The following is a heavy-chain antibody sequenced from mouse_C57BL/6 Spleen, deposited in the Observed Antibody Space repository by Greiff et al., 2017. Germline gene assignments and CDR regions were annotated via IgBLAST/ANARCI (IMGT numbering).Heavy chain of an antibody. J-gene: IGHJ1*03. Sequence: EVKLMESGPELVKPGASVKIPCKASGYTFTDYNMDWVKQSHGKSLEWIGDINPNNGGTIYNQKFKGKATLTVDKSSSTAYMELRSLTSEDTAVYYCARRPLIYYGNPWGFDVWGTGTTVTVSS. D-gene: IGHD2-1*01. CDR2: INPNNGGT. V-gene: IGHV1-18*01. CDR1: GYTFTDYN. CDR3: ARRPLIYYGNPWGFDV.